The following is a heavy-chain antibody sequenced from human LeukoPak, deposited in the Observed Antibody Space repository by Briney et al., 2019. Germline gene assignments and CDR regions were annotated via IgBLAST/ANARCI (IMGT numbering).Heavy chain of an antibody. CDR3: AKHIHGSGSPFDY. D-gene: IGHD3-10*01. CDR1: GFTFSSYA. CDR2: ISSTGDIT. J-gene: IGHJ4*02. V-gene: IGHV3-23*01. Sequence: GGSLRLSCAASGFTFSSYAMSWVRQAPGKGLEWVSTISSTGDITYYADSVKGRFTISRDNSKNMLYLQMNSLRAEDTAVYYCAKHIHGSGSPFDYWGQGTLVTVSS.